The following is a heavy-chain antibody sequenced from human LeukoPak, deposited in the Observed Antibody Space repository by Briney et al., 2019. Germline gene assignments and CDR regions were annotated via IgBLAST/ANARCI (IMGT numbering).Heavy chain of an antibody. J-gene: IGHJ6*03. Sequence: PSETLSLTCAVYGGSFSGYYWSWIRQPPGKGLEWIGEINQSGSTNYNPSLKSRVTISVDTSKNQFSLKLSSVTAADTAVYYCARVCSSSFYYYYYMDVWGKGTTVTVSS. V-gene: IGHV4-34*01. CDR2: INQSGST. CDR3: ARVCSSSFYYYYYMDV. D-gene: IGHD6-13*01. CDR1: GGSFSGYY.